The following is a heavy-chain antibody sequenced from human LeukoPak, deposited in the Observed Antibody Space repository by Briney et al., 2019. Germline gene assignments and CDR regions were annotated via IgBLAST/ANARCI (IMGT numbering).Heavy chain of an antibody. Sequence: SETLSLTCTVSGYSISSGYYWGWIRQPPGKGLEWIGSIYHSGSTYYNPSLKSRVTISVDTSKNQFSLKLSSVTAADTAFYYCARELVVAALGFDPWGQGTLVTVSS. V-gene: IGHV4-38-2*02. D-gene: IGHD2-15*01. CDR3: ARELVVAALGFDP. CDR1: GYSISSGYY. J-gene: IGHJ5*02. CDR2: IYHSGST.